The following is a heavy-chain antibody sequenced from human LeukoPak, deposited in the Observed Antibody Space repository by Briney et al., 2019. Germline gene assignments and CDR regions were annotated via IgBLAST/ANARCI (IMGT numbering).Heavy chain of an antibody. Sequence: SETLSLTCTVSGGSISSYYWSWIRQPPGKGLEWIGYIYYSGSTYYNPSLKSRVTISVDTSKNQFSLKLSSVTAADTAVYYCARAPYGSGTNFDYWGQGTLVTVSS. CDR3: ARAPYGSGTNFDY. CDR2: IYYSGST. D-gene: IGHD3-10*01. CDR1: GGSISSYY. J-gene: IGHJ4*02. V-gene: IGHV4-59*12.